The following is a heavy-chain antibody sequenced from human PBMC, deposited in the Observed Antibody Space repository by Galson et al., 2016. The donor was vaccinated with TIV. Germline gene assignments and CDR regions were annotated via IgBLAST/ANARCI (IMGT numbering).Heavy chain of an antibody. D-gene: IGHD5-12*01. CDR1: GFTFSSHA. J-gene: IGHJ4*02. CDR2: IRGSGAYT. CDR3: AKYRSSGFSGYGYFDY. V-gene: IGHV3-23*01. Sequence: SLRLSCAASGFTFSSHAMSWVRQAPGKGLEWVSAIRGSGAYTHYADPVKGRFTISRDNSKNTLYLQMNSLRAEDTAVYYCAKYRSSGFSGYGYFDYWGQGTLVTVSS.